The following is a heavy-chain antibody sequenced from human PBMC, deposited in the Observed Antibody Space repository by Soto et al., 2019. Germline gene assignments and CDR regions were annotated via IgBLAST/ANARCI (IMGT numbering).Heavy chain of an antibody. CDR2: ISSSSSYI. J-gene: IGHJ5*02. V-gene: IGHV3-21*01. Sequence: GGSLRLSCAVSGFTLSSYTMNWVRQAPGKGLEWVSSISSSSSYIYYAESVKGRFTISRDHAKNSLYLQMNSLRAEDTAVYYCATDYYGSGSYYNVANYFDPWGQGTLVTVSS. CDR1: GFTLSSYT. CDR3: ATDYYGSGSYYNVANYFDP. D-gene: IGHD3-10*01.